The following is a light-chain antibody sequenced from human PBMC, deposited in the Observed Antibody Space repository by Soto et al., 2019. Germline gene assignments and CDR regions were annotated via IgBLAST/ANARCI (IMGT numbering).Light chain of an antibody. CDR2: KNN. J-gene: IGLJ1*01. V-gene: IGLV1-47*01. CDR1: SSNIGSDY. Sequence: QSVLTQPPSASGTPGQRVTISCSGSSSNIGSDYVYWYQQLPGAAPKLLIYKNNQRPSGVPDRFSGSKSDTSASLAISGLQAEDEADYYCSAYTTSIALYVFGAGTKVTVL. CDR3: SAYTTSIALYV.